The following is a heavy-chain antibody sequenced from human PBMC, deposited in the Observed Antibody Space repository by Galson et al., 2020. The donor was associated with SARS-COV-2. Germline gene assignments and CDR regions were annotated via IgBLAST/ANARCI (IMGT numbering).Heavy chain of an antibody. J-gene: IGHJ3*01. V-gene: IGHV3-30*04. CDR3: ARSRNGGYHYSLDL. CDR1: ELTFRSYT. CDR2: ISYDGSNK. D-gene: IGHD1-1*01. Sequence: GGPLRLPCAPPELTFRSYTMHWVRQAPGKGLEWVAVISYDGSNKYYANSVKGRFTISRANSKNTLYLQMNSLRAEDTAVYYCARSRNGGYHYSLDLWGQGTMVTVSS.